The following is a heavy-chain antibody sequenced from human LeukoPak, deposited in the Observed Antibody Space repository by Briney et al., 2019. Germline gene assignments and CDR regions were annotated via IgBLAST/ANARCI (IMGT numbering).Heavy chain of an antibody. CDR1: GYTFTSYA. D-gene: IGHD2-21*02. V-gene: IGHV7-4-1*02. J-gene: IGHJ4*02. Sequence: VASVKVSCKASGYTFTSYAMNWVRQAPGQGLEWMGWINTNTGNPTYAQGFTGRFVFSLDTSVSTAYLQISSLKAEDTAVYYCARAPALVVTAITAIDYWGQGTLVTVSS. CDR3: ARAPALVVTAITAIDY. CDR2: INTNTGNP.